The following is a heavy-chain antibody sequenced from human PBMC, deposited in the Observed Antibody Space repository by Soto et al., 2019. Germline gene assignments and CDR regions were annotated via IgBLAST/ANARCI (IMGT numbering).Heavy chain of an antibody. Sequence: QLQLQESGSGLVKPSQTLSLTCAVSGGSISSDTCSWSWIRQPPGKGLEWIGYIYHSGSTDSNPSLKRRASISVDKSRNQFSLKLSSVSAAATAVYFCARVPVTIGYGMDVWGQGTTVTVSS. CDR2: IYHSGST. D-gene: IGHD4-17*01. V-gene: IGHV4-30-2*01. CDR1: GGSISSDTCS. J-gene: IGHJ6*02. CDR3: ARVPVTIGYGMDV.